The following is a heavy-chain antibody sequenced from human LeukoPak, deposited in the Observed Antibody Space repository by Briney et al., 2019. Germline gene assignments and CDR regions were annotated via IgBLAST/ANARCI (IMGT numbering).Heavy chain of an antibody. V-gene: IGHV3-21*01. CDR2: ISSSSSFR. CDR1: GFNLSSYS. D-gene: IGHD3-22*01. CDR3: ARESSGYFY. Sequence: SGGSLRLSCAASGFNLSSYSMNWVRQAPGKGLEWVSSISSSSSFRYYADSVKGRFTISRDNAKNSLYLQMNSLRAEDTAVYYCARESSGYFYWGQGTLVTVSS. J-gene: IGHJ4*02.